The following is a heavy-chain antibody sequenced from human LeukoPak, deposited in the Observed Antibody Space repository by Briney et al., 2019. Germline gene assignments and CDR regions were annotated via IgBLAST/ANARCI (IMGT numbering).Heavy chain of an antibody. V-gene: IGHV1-46*01. CDR2: IDPSGGST. Sequence: ASVKVSCKASGYTFTSYYMHWVRQAPGQGLEWTGIIDPSGGSTSYAQKFQGRVTVTRDTSTSTVYMELSSLRSEDTAVYYCARVPGVNMYYFDYWGQGTLVTVSS. CDR1: GYTFTSYY. D-gene: IGHD1/OR15-1a*01. J-gene: IGHJ4*02. CDR3: ARVPGVNMYYFDY.